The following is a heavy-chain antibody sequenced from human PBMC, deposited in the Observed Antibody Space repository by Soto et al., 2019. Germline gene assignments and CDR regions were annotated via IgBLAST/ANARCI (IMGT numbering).Heavy chain of an antibody. J-gene: IGHJ3*02. V-gene: IGHV1-46*01. Sequence: ASVKVSCKAIGYSFTSHYMHWVRQAPGQGLEWMGTIYPGGVNIAYAQKFKGRVTMTKDTSTSTVYMELNSLTSEDTAVYYCATAAYDLLTGYYNGGAFEIWGQGTMVTVSS. D-gene: IGHD3-9*01. CDR3: ATAAYDLLTGYYNGGAFEI. CDR2: IYPGGVNI. CDR1: GYSFTSHY.